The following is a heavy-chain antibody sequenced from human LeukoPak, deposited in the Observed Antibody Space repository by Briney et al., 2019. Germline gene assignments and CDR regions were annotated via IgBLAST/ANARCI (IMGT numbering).Heavy chain of an antibody. Sequence: GGSLRLSCAASGFAFSSYDKHWGRQAPGKGLEWVAVISYDGSDKYYVDSVKGRFTISRDNSKNTLYLQMNSLKAEDAAVYYCARGGYSGTYYFDYWGQGTLVTVSS. CDR1: GFAFSSYD. CDR3: ARGGYSGTYYFDY. D-gene: IGHD1-26*01. CDR2: ISYDGSDK. V-gene: IGHV3-30*03. J-gene: IGHJ4*02.